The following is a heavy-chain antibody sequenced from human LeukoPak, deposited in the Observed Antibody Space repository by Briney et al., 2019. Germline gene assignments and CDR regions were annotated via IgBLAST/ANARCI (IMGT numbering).Heavy chain of an antibody. CDR2: ISSSSRDI. CDR1: GFTVSSNY. V-gene: IGHV3-21*01. J-gene: IGHJ4*02. Sequence: GGSLRLSCAASGFTVSSNYMSWDRQAPGKGLEWVAAISSSSRDIFYADSVKGRFSISRDNTQNSLSLQMNSLRAEDTAVYYCVREAAATLFDYWGQGTLVTVSS. D-gene: IGHD1-26*01. CDR3: VREAAATLFDY.